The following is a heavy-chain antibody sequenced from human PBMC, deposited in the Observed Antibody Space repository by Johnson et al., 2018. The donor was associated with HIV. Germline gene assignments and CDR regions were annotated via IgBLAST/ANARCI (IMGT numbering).Heavy chain of an antibody. J-gene: IGHJ3*01. CDR1: GFTFSSYA. CDR2: TSYDGSNK. Sequence: QVQLVESGGGVVQPGRSLRLSCAASGFTFSSYAMHWVRQAPGKGLEWVAVTSYDGSNKYYADSVKGRFTISRDNSKNTLYLQMNSLRAEDTAVYYCAKEYSSSSRDLANWGQGTMVTVSS. V-gene: IGHV3-30-3*01. CDR3: AKEYSSSSRDLAN. D-gene: IGHD6-6*01.